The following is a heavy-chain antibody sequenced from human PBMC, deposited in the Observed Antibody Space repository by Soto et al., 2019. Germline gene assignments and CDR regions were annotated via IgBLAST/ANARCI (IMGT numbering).Heavy chain of an antibody. Sequence: PSETLSLTCTVSGGSISSGDYYWSWIRQPPGKGLEWIGYIYYSGSTYYNPSLKSRVTISVDTSKNQFSLKLSPVTAADTAVYYCASRKSSPYFDYWGQGTLVTVSS. CDR2: IYYSGST. CDR1: GGSISSGDYY. CDR3: ASRKSSPYFDY. D-gene: IGHD3-10*01. J-gene: IGHJ4*02. V-gene: IGHV4-30-4*08.